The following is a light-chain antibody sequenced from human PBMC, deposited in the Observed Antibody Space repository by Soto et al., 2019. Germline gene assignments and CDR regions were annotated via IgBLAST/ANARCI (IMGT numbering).Light chain of an antibody. Sequence: QSVLTQPASVSGSPGQSITISCTGTNNDVGAYTYVSWYQQHPGKAPRLIIYEVSDRPSGVSDRFSGSKSGKTASMTISGLQAEDEADYYCCSYAGSYVFGTGTKLTVL. V-gene: IGLV2-14*01. CDR2: EVS. CDR3: CSYAGSYV. CDR1: NNDVGAYTY. J-gene: IGLJ1*01.